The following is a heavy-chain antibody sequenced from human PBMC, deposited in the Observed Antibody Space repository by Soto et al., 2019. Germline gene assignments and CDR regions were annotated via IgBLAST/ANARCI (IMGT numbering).Heavy chain of an antibody. J-gene: IGHJ4*02. Sequence: EVQLVESGGGLVQPGRSLRLSCAASGFTFDNYVMHWVWQAPGKGLEWVAGISWNSNNMAHADSVKGRFTISRDNAKNSLYLQMNSLRPEDTALYYCAKDMGYGDSVNWGQGTLVTVSS. D-gene: IGHD4-17*01. CDR2: ISWNSNNM. CDR1: GFTFDNYV. CDR3: AKDMGYGDSVN. V-gene: IGHV3-9*01.